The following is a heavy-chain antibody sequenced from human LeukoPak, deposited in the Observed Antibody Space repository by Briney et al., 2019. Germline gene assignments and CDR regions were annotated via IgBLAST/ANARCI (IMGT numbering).Heavy chain of an antibody. CDR1: GGSFSGYY. J-gene: IGHJ4*02. CDR2: INHSGST. CDR3: ARQSGGYSYGIDY. D-gene: IGHD5-18*01. V-gene: IGHV4-34*01. Sequence: SETLSLTCAVYGGSFSGYYWSWIRQPPGKGLEWIGEINHSGSTNYNPSLKSRVTISVDTSKNQFSLKLSSVTAADTAVYYCARQSGGYSYGIDYWGQGTLVTVSS.